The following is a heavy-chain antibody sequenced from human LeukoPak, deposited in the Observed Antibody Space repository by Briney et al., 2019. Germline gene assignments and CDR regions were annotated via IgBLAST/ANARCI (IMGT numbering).Heavy chain of an antibody. Sequence: PGGSLRLSCAASGFTFSSCVMNWVRQAPGKGLEWVSTISGSGGSTYYADSVKGRFTISRDNSKNTLYLQMNSLRAEDTAVYYCAREPLPYYDILTGYYIWGQGTLVTVSS. CDR2: ISGSGGST. V-gene: IGHV3-23*01. J-gene: IGHJ4*02. D-gene: IGHD3-9*01. CDR1: GFTFSSCV. CDR3: AREPLPYYDILTGYYI.